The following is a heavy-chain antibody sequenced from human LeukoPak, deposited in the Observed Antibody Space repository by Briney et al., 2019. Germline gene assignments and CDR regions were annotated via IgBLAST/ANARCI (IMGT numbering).Heavy chain of an antibody. CDR1: GFTFSIYG. V-gene: IGHV3-30*18. J-gene: IGHJ5*02. CDR2: ISYDGSNK. D-gene: IGHD4-23*01. Sequence: GGSLRLSCAASGFTFSIYGMHWVRQAPGKGLEWVAIISYDGSNKYHADSVKGRFTISRDNSKNTLYLQMNSLRAEDTAVYYCAKWGNSAEFDPWGQGTLVTVSS. CDR3: AKWGNSAEFDP.